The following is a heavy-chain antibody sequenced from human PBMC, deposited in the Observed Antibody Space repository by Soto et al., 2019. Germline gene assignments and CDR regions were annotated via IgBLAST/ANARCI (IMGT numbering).Heavy chain of an antibody. CDR1: GLTFSSYS. J-gene: IGHJ6*02. CDR3: ARFYYDSSGYLPSPYYYYYGMDV. D-gene: IGHD3-22*01. Sequence: PGGSLILSCADTGLTFSSYSMNWVLQATGQGLEWVSYISSSSSTIYYADSVKGRSTISRDNAKNSLYLQMNSLRAEDTAVYYCARFYYDSSGYLPSPYYYYYGMDVWGQGT. CDR2: ISSSSSTI. V-gene: IGHV3-48*01.